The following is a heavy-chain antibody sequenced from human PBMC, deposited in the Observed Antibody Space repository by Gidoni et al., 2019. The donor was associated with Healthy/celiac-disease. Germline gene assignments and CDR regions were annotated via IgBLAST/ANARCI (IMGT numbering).Heavy chain of an antibody. V-gene: IGHV3-30*18. CDR3: AKDRGLAEMATITDAFDI. CDR2: ISYDGSNK. Sequence: QVQLVASGGGVVQPGRSLSLSCAASGFPFSSYGRHWVRQAPGKGLEWVAVISYDGSNKYYADSVKGRFTISRDNSKNTLYLQMNSLRAEDTAVYYCAKDRGLAEMATITDAFDIWGQGTMVTVSS. CDR1: GFPFSSYG. J-gene: IGHJ3*02. D-gene: IGHD5-12*01.